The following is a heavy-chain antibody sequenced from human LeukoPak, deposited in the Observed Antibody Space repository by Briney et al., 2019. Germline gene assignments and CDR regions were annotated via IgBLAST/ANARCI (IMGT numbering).Heavy chain of an antibody. CDR3: STETAGNY. Sequence: ASVKVSCKAFGHTLKDLSIHWVRQAPGKGLEWLGGFDTEDDERMYAPKFQGRVTVTDDNSIDTAYMELASLSSDDTGVYYCSTETAGNYWGQGTLVTVSS. V-gene: IGHV1-24*01. CDR2: FDTEDDER. CDR1: GHTLKDLS. J-gene: IGHJ4*02.